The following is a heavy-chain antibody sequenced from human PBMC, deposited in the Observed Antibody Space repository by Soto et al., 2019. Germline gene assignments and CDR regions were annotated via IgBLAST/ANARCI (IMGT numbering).Heavy chain of an antibody. Sequence: GGSVRLACAASGFTCSGDWMSWVRRAPGGGLEWVANIKQEGREKYYVDSVKGRFTISSDNAKNSLYLQMHSLRAEDTAVYSCARVSGDFWSGYSDYYYGMDVWGQGTTVTVSS. CDR2: IKQEGREK. V-gene: IGHV3-7*01. J-gene: IGHJ6*02. CDR1: GFTCSGDW. CDR3: ARVSGDFWSGYSDYYYGMDV. D-gene: IGHD3-3*01.